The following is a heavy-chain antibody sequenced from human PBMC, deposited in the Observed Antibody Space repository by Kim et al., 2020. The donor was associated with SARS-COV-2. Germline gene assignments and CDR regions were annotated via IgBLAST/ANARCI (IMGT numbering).Heavy chain of an antibody. CDR2: MNPNSGNT. CDR1: GYTFTSYD. Sequence: ASVKVSCKASGYTFTSYDINWVRQATGQGLEWMGWMNPNSGNTGYAQKFQGRVTMTRNTSISTAYMELSSLRSEDTAVYYCARAPWRLDYYYYYGMDVWGQGTTVTVSS. D-gene: IGHD3-3*01. V-gene: IGHV1-8*01. J-gene: IGHJ6*02. CDR3: ARAPWRLDYYYYYGMDV.